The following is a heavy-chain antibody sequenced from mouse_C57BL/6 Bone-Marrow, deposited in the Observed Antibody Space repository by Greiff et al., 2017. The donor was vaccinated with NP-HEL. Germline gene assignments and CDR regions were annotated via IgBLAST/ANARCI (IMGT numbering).Heavy chain of an antibody. Sequence: GGGLVQPKGSLKLSCAASGFSFNTYAMNWVRQAPGKGLEWVARIRSKSNNYATYYADSVIDRFTISRDDSESMLYLQMNNLKTEDTAMYYCVRAYYDLYAMDYWGQGTSVTVSS. D-gene: IGHD2-4*01. CDR2: IRSKSNNYAT. CDR3: VRAYYDLYAMDY. V-gene: IGHV10-1*01. J-gene: IGHJ4*01. CDR1: GFSFNTYA.